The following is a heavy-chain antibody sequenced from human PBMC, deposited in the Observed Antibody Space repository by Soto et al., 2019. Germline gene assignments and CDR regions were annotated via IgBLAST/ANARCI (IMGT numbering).Heavy chain of an antibody. CDR2: INPSGGST. Sequence: GASVKVSCKASGYTFTSYYMHWVRQAPGQGLEWMGIINPSGGSTSYAQKFQGRVTMTKDTSTSTVYMEPSSLRSEDTAVYYCARGPNPISCSGGSCYRFDPWGQGTLVTVSS. CDR3: ARGPNPISCSGGSCYRFDP. J-gene: IGHJ5*02. CDR1: GYTFTSYY. V-gene: IGHV1-46*03. D-gene: IGHD2-15*01.